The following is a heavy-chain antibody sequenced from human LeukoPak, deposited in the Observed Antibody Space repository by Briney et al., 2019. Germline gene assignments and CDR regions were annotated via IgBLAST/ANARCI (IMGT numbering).Heavy chain of an antibody. D-gene: IGHD2/OR15-2a*01. V-gene: IGHV1-8*01. J-gene: IGHJ4*02. CDR3: ARGLDFPQYYFDY. CDR2: MNPNSGNT. CDR1: GYTFICYD. Sequence: ASVTVSCKASGYTFICYDINWVRQATGQGLEWMGWMNPNSGNTGYAQKFQGRVTMTRNTSISTAYMELSSLRSEDTAVYYCARGLDFPQYYFDYWGQGTLVTVSS.